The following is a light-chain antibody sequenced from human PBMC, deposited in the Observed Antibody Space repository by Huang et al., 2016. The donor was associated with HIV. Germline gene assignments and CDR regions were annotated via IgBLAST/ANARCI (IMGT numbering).Light chain of an antibody. CDR1: QSISSY. Sequence: DIQMTQSPSSLSASVGDRVTITCRASQSISSYVNWYQQKPGKAPKLLIYAASSLQSGVPSRFSGSGSGTDFTLTISSLQPEDFATYYCQQSYSFPWTFGQGTKVEIK. V-gene: IGKV1-39*01. CDR3: QQSYSFPWT. CDR2: AAS. J-gene: IGKJ1*01.